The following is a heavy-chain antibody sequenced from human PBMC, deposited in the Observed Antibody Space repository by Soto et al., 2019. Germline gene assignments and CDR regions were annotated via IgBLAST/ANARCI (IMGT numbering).Heavy chain of an antibody. J-gene: IGHJ5*02. CDR3: AREALLGRSWDQSKYRNRALDP. Sequence: QVQLVESGGGVVQPGRSLRLSCAASGFTFSSYGMHWVRQAPGKGLEWVAVIWYDGSNKYYADSVKGRFTISRDNSKNTLYLQMNSLRAEDTAVYYCAREALLGRSWDQSKYRNRALDPWGQGTLVTVSS. CDR1: GFTFSSYG. D-gene: IGHD3-16*02. CDR2: IWYDGSNK. V-gene: IGHV3-33*01.